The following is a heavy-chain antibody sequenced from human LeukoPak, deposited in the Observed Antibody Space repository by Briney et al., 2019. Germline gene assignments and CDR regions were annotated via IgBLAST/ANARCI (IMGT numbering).Heavy chain of an antibody. CDR2: ISASGGST. J-gene: IGHJ4*02. CDR1: GFTFSRYA. V-gene: IGHV3-23*01. D-gene: IGHD2-2*01. CDR3: AKDSRICSSTSCLRYYFDY. Sequence: GGSLRLSCAASGFTFSRYAMSWVRQAPGKGLEWVSAISASGGSTYYADSVKGRFTISRDNSNNSVYLEMNSLRAEDTAAYHCAKDSRICSSTSCLRYYFDYWGQGTLVTVSS.